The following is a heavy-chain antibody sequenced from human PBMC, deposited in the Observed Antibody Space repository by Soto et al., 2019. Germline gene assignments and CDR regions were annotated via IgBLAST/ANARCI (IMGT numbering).Heavy chain of an antibody. D-gene: IGHD4-17*01. Sequence: GASVKVSCKASGYTFTSYYMHWVRQAPGQGLEWMGIINPSGGSTSYAQKFQGRVTMTRDTSTSTVYMELSSLRSEDTAVYYCASPSALYGGNSDLILDYWGQGALVTVSS. CDR3: ASPSALYGGNSDLILDY. V-gene: IGHV1-46*01. J-gene: IGHJ4*02. CDR1: GYTFTSYY. CDR2: INPSGGST.